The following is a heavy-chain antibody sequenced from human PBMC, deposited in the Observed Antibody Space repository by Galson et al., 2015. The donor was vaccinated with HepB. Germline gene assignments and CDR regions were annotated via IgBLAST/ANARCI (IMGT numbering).Heavy chain of an antibody. CDR2: VNLDGSEM. J-gene: IGHJ4*02. Sequence: SLRLSCAASGFTFSAYWMSWVRQVPGKGLEWVADVNLDGSEMYYSDSVKGRFTISRDNSKNALYLQMNSLRAEDTAVYYCEKVPGPGSGWRGDYWGQGTLVTVSS. CDR1: GFTFSAYW. D-gene: IGHD6-19*01. V-gene: IGHV3-7*03. CDR3: EKVPGPGSGWRGDY.